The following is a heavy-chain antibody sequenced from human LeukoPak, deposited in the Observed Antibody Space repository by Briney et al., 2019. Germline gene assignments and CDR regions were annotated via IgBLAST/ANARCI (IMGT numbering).Heavy chain of an antibody. Sequence: SQTLSLTCAISGDSVSSKIAAWHWIRQSPSRGLEWLGRTYYRSKWYNDYAVSVKSRITIKPDTSKNLFSLQLNYVSPEDTAVYYCARDLTGYSSGWWGGWFDPWGQGTLVTVSS. CDR3: ARDLTGYSSGWWGGWFDP. V-gene: IGHV6-1*01. CDR1: GDSVSSKIAA. J-gene: IGHJ5*02. D-gene: IGHD6-19*01. CDR2: TYYRSKWYN.